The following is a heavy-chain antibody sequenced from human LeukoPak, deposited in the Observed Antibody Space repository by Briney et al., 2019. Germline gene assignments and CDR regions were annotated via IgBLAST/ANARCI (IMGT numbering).Heavy chain of an antibody. V-gene: IGHV3-23*01. Sequence: PGGSLRLSCVASGFTFSNYALSWVRQAPGKGLEWVSGISGSGSTTYYADSVKGRFTISRDNSKNTLYLQMNSLRAEDTAVYYCATSGPYCSSTSCYLGYWGQGTLVTVSS. CDR1: GFTFSNYA. D-gene: IGHD2-2*01. J-gene: IGHJ4*02. CDR2: ISGSGSTT. CDR3: ATSGPYCSSTSCYLGY.